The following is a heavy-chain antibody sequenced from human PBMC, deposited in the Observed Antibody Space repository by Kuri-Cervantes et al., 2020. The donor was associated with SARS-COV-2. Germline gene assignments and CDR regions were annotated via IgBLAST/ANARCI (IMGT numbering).Heavy chain of an antibody. CDR3: ARRGGYSESYYYYYYMDV. D-gene: IGHD3-22*01. CDR2: ISSSGSTI. CDR1: GFTFRDYY. J-gene: IGHJ6*03. V-gene: IGHV3-11*01. Sequence: GESLKISCAASGFTFRDYYMSWIRQAPGKGLEWVSYISSSGSTIYYADSVKGRFTISRDNAKDSLYLQMNSLRAEDTALYPCARRGGYSESYYYYYYMDVWGKGTTVTVSS.